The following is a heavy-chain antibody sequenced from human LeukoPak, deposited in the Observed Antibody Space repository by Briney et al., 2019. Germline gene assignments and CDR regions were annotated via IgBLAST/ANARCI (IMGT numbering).Heavy chain of an antibody. D-gene: IGHD2-2*01. Sequence: PGGSLRLSCAASGFTVSSNYMSWVRQAPGKGLEWVSVIYSGGSTYYADSVKGRFTISRDNSKNTLYLQMNSLRAEDTAVYNCAKDLGYCSSTTCYFGYWGQGTLVTVSS. CDR3: AKDLGYCSSTTCYFGY. V-gene: IGHV3-66*01. CDR2: IYSGGST. J-gene: IGHJ4*02. CDR1: GFTVSSNY.